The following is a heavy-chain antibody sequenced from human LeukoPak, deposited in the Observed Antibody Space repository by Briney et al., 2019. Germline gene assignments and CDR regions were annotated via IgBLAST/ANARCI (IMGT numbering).Heavy chain of an antibody. D-gene: IGHD3-9*01. J-gene: IGHJ5*02. CDR1: GYTFTGYY. CDR2: INPNSGGT. V-gene: IGHV1-2*02. CDR3: ARDSMDYDILTGYYNGWFDP. Sequence: ASVKVSCKASGYTFTGYYMHWVRQAPGQGLEWMGWINPNSGGTNYAQKFQGRVTMTRDTSISTAYMELSRLRSDDTAVYYCARDSMDYDILTGYYNGWFDPWGQGTPVTVSS.